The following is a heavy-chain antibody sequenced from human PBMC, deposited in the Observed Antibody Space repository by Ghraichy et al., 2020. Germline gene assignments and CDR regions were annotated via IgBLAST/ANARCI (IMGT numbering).Heavy chain of an antibody. J-gene: IGHJ6*02. CDR3: ARDMVIQLWLSFSYYYYGMDV. CDR2: ISYDGSNK. CDR1: GFTFSSYA. V-gene: IGHV3-30-3*01. Sequence: GGSLRLSCAASGFTFSSYAMHWVRQAPGKGLEWVAVISYDGSNKYYADSVKGRFTISRDNSKNTLYLQMNSLRAEDTAVYYCARDMVIQLWLSFSYYYYGMDVWGQGTTVTVSS. D-gene: IGHD5-18*01.